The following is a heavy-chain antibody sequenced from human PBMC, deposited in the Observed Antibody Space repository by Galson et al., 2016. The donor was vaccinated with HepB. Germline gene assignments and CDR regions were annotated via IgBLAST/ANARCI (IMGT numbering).Heavy chain of an antibody. Sequence: SLRLSCAASGFTFSSFGMHWVRQAPGKGLEWVAAIFYDGSNRYYADSAKGRFTISRDNSKNTVYVQMNSLRAEDTAVYYCAKDLGTGYVHGIHYWGQGILVIVSS. CDR2: IFYDGSNR. CDR1: GFTFSSFG. J-gene: IGHJ4*02. CDR3: AKDLGTGYVHGIHY. D-gene: IGHD3-9*01. V-gene: IGHV3-30*18.